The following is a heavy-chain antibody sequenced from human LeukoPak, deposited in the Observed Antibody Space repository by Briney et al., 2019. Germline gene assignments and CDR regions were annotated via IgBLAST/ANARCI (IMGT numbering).Heavy chain of an antibody. D-gene: IGHD5-12*01. V-gene: IGHV4-59*01. CDR3: ARGGGIVATIPLGY. CDR1: GGSISSYY. J-gene: IGHJ4*02. Sequence: PSETLSLTCTVSGGSISSYYWSWIRQPPGKGLEWIGYIYYSGSTNYNPSLKSRVTISVDTSKSQFSLRLSSVTAADTAVYYCARGGGIVATIPLGYWGQGTLVTVSS. CDR2: IYYSGST.